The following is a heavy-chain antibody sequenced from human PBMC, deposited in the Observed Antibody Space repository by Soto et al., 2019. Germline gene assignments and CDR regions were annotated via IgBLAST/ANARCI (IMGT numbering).Heavy chain of an antibody. CDR1: GYTFTSYD. CDR2: MNPNSGNT. V-gene: IGHV1-8*01. D-gene: IGHD6-19*01. CDR3: ARGPAIAVAGADDY. J-gene: IGHJ4*02. Sequence: ASVKVSCKASGYTFTSYDINWVRQATGQGLEWMGWMNPNSGNTGYAQKIQGRVNMTRNTSISTAYMELSSLRSEDTAVYYCARGPAIAVAGADDYWGQGTLVTVSS.